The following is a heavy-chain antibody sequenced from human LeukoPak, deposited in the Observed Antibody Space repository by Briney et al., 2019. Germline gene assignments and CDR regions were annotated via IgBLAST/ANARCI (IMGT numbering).Heavy chain of an antibody. Sequence: ASVKVSCKASGYTFTGYYMHWVRQAPGQGLEWMGWINPNSGGTNYAQKFQGRVTMTRDTSTSTVYMELSSLRSEDTAVYYCAIHYDYVWGSYRYDGAEFNFGYWGQGTLVTVSS. CDR1: GYTFTGYY. D-gene: IGHD3-16*02. CDR2: INPNSGGT. V-gene: IGHV1-2*02. J-gene: IGHJ4*02. CDR3: AIHYDYVWGSYRYDGAEFNFGY.